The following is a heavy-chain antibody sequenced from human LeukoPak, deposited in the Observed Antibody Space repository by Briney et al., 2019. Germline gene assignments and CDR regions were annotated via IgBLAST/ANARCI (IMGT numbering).Heavy chain of an antibody. CDR1: GFTFGDHA. D-gene: IGHD5-18*01. CDR2: IRSKAYRGTT. CDR3: TRGPIQLWIHNAMDV. J-gene: IGHJ6*02. Sequence: GGSLRLSCITSGFTFGDHAMSWVRQAPGKGLEWVGFIRSKAYRGTTEYAASVKDRFIISRDDSRSIAYLQMNSLRTEDTALYYCTRGPIQLWIHNAMDVWGQGTMVTVPS. V-gene: IGHV3-49*04.